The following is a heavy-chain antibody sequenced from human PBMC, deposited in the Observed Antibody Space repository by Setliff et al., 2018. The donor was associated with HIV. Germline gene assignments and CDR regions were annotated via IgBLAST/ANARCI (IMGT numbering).Heavy chain of an antibody. V-gene: IGHV3-23*01. D-gene: IGHD1-26*01. CDR2: ISGSGATT. CDR3: AKAGMATTSYYQHYYLDV. Sequence: LRLSCAASRFTFSNYAMSWVRQAPGKGLEWVSDISGSGATTYYADSVKGRFTISRDNSKNTLYLQMRSLRAEDAALYYCAKAGMATTSYYQHYYLDVWGKGTTVTVSS. J-gene: IGHJ6*03. CDR1: RFTFSNYA.